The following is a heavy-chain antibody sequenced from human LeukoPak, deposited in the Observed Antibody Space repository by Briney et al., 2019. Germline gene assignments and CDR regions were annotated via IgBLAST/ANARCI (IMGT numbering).Heavy chain of an antibody. J-gene: IGHJ4*02. CDR3: ARDSRRILPSD. CDR1: GFTFSSYG. D-gene: IGHD2-15*01. Sequence: GRSLRLSCAASGFTFSSYGMHWVRQAPGKGLEWVAVISYDGSNKGYADSVKGRFTLSRDNSKNTLYLHMNSLRAEDTAVYYCARDSRRILPSDWGQGTLVTVSS. CDR2: ISYDGSNK. V-gene: IGHV3-30*03.